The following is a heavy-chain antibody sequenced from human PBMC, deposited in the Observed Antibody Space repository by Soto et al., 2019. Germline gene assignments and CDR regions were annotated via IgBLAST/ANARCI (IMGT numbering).Heavy chain of an antibody. CDR2: VSYSGSYT. D-gene: IGHD2-15*01. V-gene: IGHV3-11*06. J-gene: IGHJ4*02. CDR3: ATGQDCSGGSCFDFDY. CDR1: ELIFSDYY. Sequence: QVQLVESGGDLVKPGGSLRLSCAASELIFSDYYMNWIRQAPGKGLEWVAVVSYSGSYTNYADSVKGRFSVSRDNRKNSLYLQMNSLSGEDTALYYCATGQDCSGGSCFDFDYWGQGTRVTVSS.